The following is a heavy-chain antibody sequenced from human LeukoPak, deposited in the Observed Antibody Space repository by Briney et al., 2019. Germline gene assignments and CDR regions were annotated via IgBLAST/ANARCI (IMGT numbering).Heavy chain of an antibody. CDR3: AKDRGWATVTTYDY. V-gene: IGHV3-23*01. D-gene: IGHD4-11*01. CDR2: ITSDYTT. CDR1: GFTFSSYA. J-gene: IGHJ4*02. Sequence: GGSLRLSCAASGFTFSSYAMTWVRQAPGKGLECVSAITSDYTTYYADSVKDRFTISRDNSKNTLYLQMNSLRADDTAVYYCAKDRGWATVTTYDYWGQGTLVTVSS.